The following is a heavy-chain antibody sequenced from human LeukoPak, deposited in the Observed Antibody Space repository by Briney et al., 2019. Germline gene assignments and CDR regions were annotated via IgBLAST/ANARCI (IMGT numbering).Heavy chain of an antibody. CDR1: GFTFSDTW. Sequence: PGGSLRLSCAASGFTFSDTWMHWVRQAPGEGLVWVSRIRSDGSDTRYAESVKGRFTISRDNAKNTLYLQMNSLRAEDTAVYYCASDWFHAIDYWGQGTLVTVSS. CDR2: IRSDGSDT. J-gene: IGHJ4*02. V-gene: IGHV3-74*01. D-gene: IGHD2/OR15-2a*01. CDR3: ASDWFHAIDY.